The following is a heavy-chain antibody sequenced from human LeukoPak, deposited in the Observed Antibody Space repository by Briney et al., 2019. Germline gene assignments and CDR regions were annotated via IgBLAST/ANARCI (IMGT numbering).Heavy chain of an antibody. J-gene: IGHJ4*02. CDR3: ARNADDSSSYPYFDY. CDR1: GASIINYY. D-gene: IGHD3-22*01. V-gene: IGHV4-59*01. CDR2: IFHSGST. Sequence: PSETLSLTCTVSGASIINYYWNWIRQPPGKELEWIGYIFHSGSTNYNPSLKSRVTISVDTSKNQFSLKLSSVTAADTAVYYCARNADDSSSYPYFDYWGQGTLVTVSS.